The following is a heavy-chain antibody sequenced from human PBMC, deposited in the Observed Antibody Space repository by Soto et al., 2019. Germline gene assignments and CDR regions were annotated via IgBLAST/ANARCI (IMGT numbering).Heavy chain of an antibody. CDR1: EFTFSNYA. CDR3: ARGLVAGTGGDY. J-gene: IGHJ4*02. V-gene: IGHV3-23*01. D-gene: IGHD6-19*01. Sequence: EVRLLESGGGLVQPGGSLRLSCAASEFTFSNYAMNWVRQAPGRGLEWVSAVSGSGASTYYADSVKGRFTISRDNSKNTLYLQMNSLRDDDRAVYYCARGLVAGTGGDYWGQGTLVTVSS. CDR2: VSGSGAST.